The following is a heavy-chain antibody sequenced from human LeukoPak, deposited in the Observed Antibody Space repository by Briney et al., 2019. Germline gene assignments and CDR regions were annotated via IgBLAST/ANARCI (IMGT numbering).Heavy chain of an antibody. D-gene: IGHD5-12*01. V-gene: IGHV3-11*01. CDR1: EFTFSDYY. CDR3: ARAVATITGYYYYYYYMDV. Sequence: PGGSLRLPCAASEFTFSDYYMIWIRQAPGKGLEWVSYISSSGTTKYYADSVKGRFTISRDNSKNTLYLQMNSLRAEDTAVYYCARAVATITGYYYYYYYMDVWGKGTTVTISS. CDR2: ISSSGTTK. J-gene: IGHJ6*03.